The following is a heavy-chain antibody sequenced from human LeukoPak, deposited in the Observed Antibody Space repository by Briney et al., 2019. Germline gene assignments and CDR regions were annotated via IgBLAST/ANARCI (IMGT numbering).Heavy chain of an antibody. CDR3: TSGGYYYGSGNDF. D-gene: IGHD3-10*01. Sequence: SQTLSLTCTVSGDSVTTTGYYWSWMRQYPGKGLEWIGYIYYSGSTYYNPSLKSRVAISVDTSKNQFYLRLSSVTAADTAVYYCTSGGYYYGSGNDFWGQGSLVTVSS. CDR2: IYYSGST. V-gene: IGHV4-31*03. J-gene: IGHJ4*02. CDR1: GDSVTTTGYY.